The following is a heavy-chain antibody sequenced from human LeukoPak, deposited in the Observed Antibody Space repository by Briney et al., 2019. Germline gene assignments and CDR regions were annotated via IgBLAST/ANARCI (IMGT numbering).Heavy chain of an antibody. CDR3: AAPGRYCSGGSCSTVKYFQH. CDR2: IYSGGST. J-gene: IGHJ1*01. CDR1: GFTVSSNY. Sequence: PGRSLRLSCAASGFTVSSNYMSWVRQAPGKGLEWVSVIYSGGSTYYADSVKGRFTISRDNSKNTLYLQMNSLRAEDTAVYYCAAPGRYCSGGSCSTVKYFQHWGEGTLVTVSS. V-gene: IGHV3-66*01. D-gene: IGHD2-15*01.